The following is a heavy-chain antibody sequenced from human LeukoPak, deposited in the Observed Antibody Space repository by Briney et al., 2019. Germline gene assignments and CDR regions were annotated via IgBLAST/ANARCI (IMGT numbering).Heavy chain of an antibody. Sequence: SETLSLTCTVSGGSISSYYWSWIRQPPGKGLEWIGYIYYSGSTNYNPSLKSRVTISVDTSKNQFSLKLSSVTAADTAVYYCARGWGRRDAFDIWGQGTMVTVSS. J-gene: IGHJ3*02. D-gene: IGHD3-16*01. V-gene: IGHV4-59*01. CDR2: IYYSGST. CDR3: ARGWGRRDAFDI. CDR1: GGSISSYY.